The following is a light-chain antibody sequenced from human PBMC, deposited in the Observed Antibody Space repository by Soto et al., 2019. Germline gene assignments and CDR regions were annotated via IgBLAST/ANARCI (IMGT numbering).Light chain of an antibody. CDR3: QHYGTSAL. CDR2: GAS. J-gene: IGKJ3*01. CDR1: QSVSSSY. V-gene: IGKV3-20*01. Sequence: EIVLTQSPGTLSLSPGERATLSCRASQSVSSSYLAWYQQKPGQAPRLLIYGASSRATGIPDRFSVSASGTDFTLTISTLEPEYFSVYYCQHYGTSALFGPGTKVYIK.